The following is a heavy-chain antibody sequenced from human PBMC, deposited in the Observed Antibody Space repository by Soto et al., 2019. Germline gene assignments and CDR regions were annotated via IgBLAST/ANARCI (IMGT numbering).Heavy chain of an antibody. CDR2: IWYDGSNK. V-gene: IGHV3-33*08. Sequence: PGGSLRLSCAASGFTFSTYGMHWVRQAPGKGLEWVAVIWYDGSNKYYADSVKGRFTISRDNSKNTLYLQMNSLRAEDTAVYYCARDGATQRGYSYGYGFVDYYGMDVWGLGTTVTVSS. J-gene: IGHJ6*02. CDR3: ARDGATQRGYSYGYGFVDYYGMDV. D-gene: IGHD5-18*01. CDR1: GFTFSTYG.